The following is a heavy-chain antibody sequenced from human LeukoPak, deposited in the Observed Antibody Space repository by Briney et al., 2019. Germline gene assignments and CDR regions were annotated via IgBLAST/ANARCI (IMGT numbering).Heavy chain of an antibody. CDR2: MNPNSGNT. D-gene: IGHD3-10*01. J-gene: IGHJ4*02. CDR1: GYTFTRYD. CDR3: ARRSRSYGSGNIGGY. Sequence: ASVTVSCKASGYTFTRYDINWVRQATGQGLAWMGWMNPNSGNTGYAQKFQGRVTMTRNTSISTAYMELSSLRSEDTAVYYCARRSRSYGSGNIGGYWGQGTLVTVSS. V-gene: IGHV1-8*01.